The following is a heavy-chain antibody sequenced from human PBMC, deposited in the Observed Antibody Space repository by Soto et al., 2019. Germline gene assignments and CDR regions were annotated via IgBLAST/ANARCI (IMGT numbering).Heavy chain of an antibody. CDR3: ARSAGNAGRFSEY. CDR1: GFTFNDFA. D-gene: IGHD2-15*01. J-gene: IGHJ4*02. Sequence: GGSLRLSCAASGFTFNDFAINWVRQTPGKGLEWVSVISATGDTTYNADSVKGQVTISADKSISTAYMQWSSLQASDSAIYYCARSAGNAGRFSEYWGQGTVVTVSS. CDR2: ISATGDTT. V-gene: IGHV3-23*01.